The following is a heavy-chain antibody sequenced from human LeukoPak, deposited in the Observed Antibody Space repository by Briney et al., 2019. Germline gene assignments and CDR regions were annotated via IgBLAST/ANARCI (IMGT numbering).Heavy chain of an antibody. V-gene: IGHV3-11*04. D-gene: IGHD3-3*01. CDR1: GFTVSSNY. CDR2: ISSSGSTI. J-gene: IGHJ3*02. CDR3: ARDLRFLEWLLRAFDI. Sequence: GGSLRLSCAGSGFTVSSNYMNWVRQAPGKGLEWVSYISSSGSTIYYADSVKGRFTISRDNAKNSLYLQMNSLRAEDTAVYYCARDLRFLEWLLRAFDIWGQGTMVTVSS.